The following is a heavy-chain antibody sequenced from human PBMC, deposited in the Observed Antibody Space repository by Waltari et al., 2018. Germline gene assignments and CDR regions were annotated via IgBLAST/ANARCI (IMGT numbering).Heavy chain of an antibody. J-gene: IGHJ3*02. V-gene: IGHV3-48*01. Sequence: EVQLVESGGGLVQPGGSLRLSCAASGFTFSSYSMNWVRQAPGKGLEWVSYISSSSSTIYYADSVKGRFTISRDNAKNSLYLQMNSLRAEDTAVYYCASSVEVDAFDIWGQGTMVTVSS. D-gene: IGHD6-25*01. CDR3: ASSVEVDAFDI. CDR2: ISSSSSTI. CDR1: GFTFSSYS.